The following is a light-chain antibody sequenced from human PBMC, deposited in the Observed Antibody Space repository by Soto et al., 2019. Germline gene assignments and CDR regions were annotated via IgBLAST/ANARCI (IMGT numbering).Light chain of an antibody. Sequence: EVVLTQSPGTLSLSPGERATLSCRASQSVNNNYVAWYQQKPGQAPRLLIFGSSVRATGIPDRFSGSGSVTDFTLSISRLEPEDFAVSYCQQYGSSPPYTFGQGTKLEI. J-gene: IGKJ2*01. V-gene: IGKV3-20*01. CDR2: GSS. CDR3: QQYGSSPPYT. CDR1: QSVNNNY.